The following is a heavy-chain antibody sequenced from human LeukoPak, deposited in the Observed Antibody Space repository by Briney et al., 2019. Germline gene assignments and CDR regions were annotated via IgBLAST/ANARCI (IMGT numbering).Heavy chain of an antibody. V-gene: IGHV4-59*12. D-gene: IGHD6-13*01. Sequence: SETLSLTCTVSGGSISSYYWSWIRQPPGKGLEWIGYIYYSGSTNYNPSLKSRVTISVDRSKNQFSLKLNSVTAADTAVYYCARGQQQADYWGQGTLVTVSS. J-gene: IGHJ4*02. CDR1: GGSISSYY. CDR3: ARGQQQADY. CDR2: IYYSGST.